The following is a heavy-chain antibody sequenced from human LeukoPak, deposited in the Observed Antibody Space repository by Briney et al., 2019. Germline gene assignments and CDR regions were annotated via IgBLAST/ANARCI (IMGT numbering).Heavy chain of an antibody. V-gene: IGHV5-51*01. J-gene: IGHJ6*02. D-gene: IGHD4-17*01. Sequence: GESLKISCKGSGYSFTSYWIGWVRQMPGKGLEWMGIIYPGDSDTRYSPSFQGQVTISADKSISTAYLQWSSLKASDTAMYYCARAGDYSGSYYYGMDVWGQGTTVTVSS. CDR1: GYSFTSYW. CDR3: ARAGDYSGSYYYGMDV. CDR2: IYPGDSDT.